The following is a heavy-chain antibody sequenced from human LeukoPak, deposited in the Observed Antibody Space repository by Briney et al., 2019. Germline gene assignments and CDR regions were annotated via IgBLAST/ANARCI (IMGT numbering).Heavy chain of an antibody. D-gene: IGHD2-2*01. V-gene: IGHV4-4*07. CDR2: IYTSGST. Sequence: SKTLSLTCTVSGGSISSYYWSWIRQPAGKGLEWIGRIYTSGSTNYNPSLKSRVTMSVDTSKNQFSLKLSSVTAADTAVYYCARDLKELGYCSSTSCLSNWFDPWGQGTLVTVSS. J-gene: IGHJ5*02. CDR3: ARDLKELGYCSSTSCLSNWFDP. CDR1: GGSISSYY.